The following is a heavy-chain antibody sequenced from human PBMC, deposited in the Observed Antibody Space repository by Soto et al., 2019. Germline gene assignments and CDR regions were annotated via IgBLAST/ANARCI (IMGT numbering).Heavy chain of an antibody. CDR1: GYGFSSYF. V-gene: IGHV1-46*01. CDR3: ARRDSSGYVDY. CDR2: MNPSGGSA. D-gene: IGHD3-22*01. J-gene: IGHJ4*02. Sequence: QVQLVQSGAEVKKPGASVKVSCKASGYGFSSYFMHWVRQAPGQGLEWMGVMNPSGGSASYAQRFQGRVTMTGDTSTSTVYMELSSLRSEDTAVYYCARRDSSGYVDYWGQGTLVTVSS.